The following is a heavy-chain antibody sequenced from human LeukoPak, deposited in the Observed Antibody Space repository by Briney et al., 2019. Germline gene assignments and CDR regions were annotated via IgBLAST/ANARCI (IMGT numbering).Heavy chain of an antibody. CDR3: ARDQYLNTPLGGHWFDP. Sequence: SETLSLTCTVSGGSISSYYWSWIRQPPGKGLEWIGYIYYSGSTNYNPSLKSRVTISVDTSKNQFSLKLSSVTAADTAVYYCARDQYLNTPLGGHWFDPWGQGTLVTVSS. V-gene: IGHV4-59*01. D-gene: IGHD2-15*01. CDR2: IYYSGST. CDR1: GGSISSYY. J-gene: IGHJ5*02.